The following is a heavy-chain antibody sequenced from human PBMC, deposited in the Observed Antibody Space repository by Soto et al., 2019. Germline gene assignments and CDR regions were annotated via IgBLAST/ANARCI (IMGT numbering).Heavy chain of an antibody. CDR2: IIPIFGTA. V-gene: IGHV1-69*01. CDR1: GGTFSSYA. Sequence: QVQLVQSGAEVKKPGSSVKVSCKASGGTFSSYAISWVRQAPGQGIEWMGGIIPIFGTANYAQKFQGRVTITADESTSKAYMELSSLRSEDTAVYYCARELGYCSGGSCYPPGWFDPWGQGTLVTVS. J-gene: IGHJ5*02. D-gene: IGHD2-15*01. CDR3: ARELGYCSGGSCYPPGWFDP.